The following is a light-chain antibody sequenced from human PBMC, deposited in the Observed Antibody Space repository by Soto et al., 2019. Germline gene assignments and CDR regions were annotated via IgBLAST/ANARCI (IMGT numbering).Light chain of an antibody. CDR1: QSVSSN. CDR2: GAS. V-gene: IGKV3-15*01. Sequence: EIVMTQSPATLSVSPGERATLSCRASQSVSSNLAWYQQKPCQAPRLLIYGASTRATGIPARFSGSGSGTEFNLTISSLQSEDFAVYYCQKYNNWPRTFGQGTKVEIK. J-gene: IGKJ1*01. CDR3: QKYNNWPRT.